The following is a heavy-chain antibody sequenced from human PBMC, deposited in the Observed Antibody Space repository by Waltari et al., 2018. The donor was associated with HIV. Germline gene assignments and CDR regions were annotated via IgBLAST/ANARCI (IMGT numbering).Heavy chain of an antibody. CDR3: ARLGYCSSARCPRGYYYSYGVGV. D-gene: IGHD2-2*01. CDR2: IYPFDHDT. CDR1: GYNLTPAA. Sequence: EVPLVQSAVQVKTSGARLQISRRGCGYNLTPAASCWMRPIAGSGVEWMGIIYPFDHDTRYSPAVRVHVAISSDKSVSTAYLQWSSLQAWDTVIYDCARLGYCSSARCPRGYYYSYGVGVWGQGTTVTVSS. J-gene: IGHJ6*02. V-gene: IGHV5-51*02.